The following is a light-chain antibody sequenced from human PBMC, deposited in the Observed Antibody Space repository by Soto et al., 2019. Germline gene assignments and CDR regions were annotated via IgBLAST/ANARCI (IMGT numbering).Light chain of an antibody. CDR3: QQRSNWPLT. V-gene: IGKV3-11*01. CDR2: DAS. CDR1: QSVSSY. J-gene: IGKJ4*01. Sequence: EIVLTQSPATLSLSPGEGPPPSAGPSQSVSSYLAWYQQKPGQAPRLLIYDASNRATGIPARFSGSGSGTDFTLTISSLEPEDFAVYYCQQRSNWPLTFGGGTKVDIK.